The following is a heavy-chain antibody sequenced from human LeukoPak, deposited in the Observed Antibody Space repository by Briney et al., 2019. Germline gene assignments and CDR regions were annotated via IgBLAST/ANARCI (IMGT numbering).Heavy chain of an antibody. CDR1: GFTFSSYS. CDR2: ISSSSSYI. CDR3: ARTIRGIAARGFDY. Sequence: PGGSLRLSCAASGFTFSSYSMNWVRQAPRKGLEWVSSISSSSSYIYYADSVKGRFTISRDNAKNSLYLQMNSLRAEDTAVYYCARTIRGIAARGFDYWGQGTLVTVSS. J-gene: IGHJ4*02. V-gene: IGHV3-21*01. D-gene: IGHD6-6*01.